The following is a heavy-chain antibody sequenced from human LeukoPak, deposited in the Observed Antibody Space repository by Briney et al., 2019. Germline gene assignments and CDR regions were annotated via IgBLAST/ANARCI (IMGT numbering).Heavy chain of an antibody. D-gene: IGHD6-19*01. V-gene: IGHV3-30*18. Sequence: GRSLRLSCAASGFTFSTYAMHWVSQAPGKGLEWVALISNDGHNRYYTDSVKGRFTISRDNSKNTLYLQMSSLRVEDTAVYSCAKDPSSSGWYSYFDYWGQGTLVTVSS. CDR2: ISNDGHNR. CDR1: GFTFSTYA. J-gene: IGHJ4*02. CDR3: AKDPSSSGWYSYFDY.